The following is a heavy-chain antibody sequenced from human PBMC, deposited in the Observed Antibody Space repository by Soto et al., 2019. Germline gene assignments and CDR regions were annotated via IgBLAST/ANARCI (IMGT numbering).Heavy chain of an antibody. CDR1: GFTFSSYG. V-gene: IGHV3-30*18. CDR3: AKDEEIAVAAPDSWFDP. Sequence: QVQLVESGGGVVQPGRSLRLSCAASGFTFSSYGMHWVRQAPGKGLEWVAVISYDGSNKYYADSVKGRFTISRDNSKNTLYLQMNSLRAEDTAVYYCAKDEEIAVAAPDSWFDPWGQGTLVTVSS. CDR2: ISYDGSNK. J-gene: IGHJ5*02. D-gene: IGHD6-19*01.